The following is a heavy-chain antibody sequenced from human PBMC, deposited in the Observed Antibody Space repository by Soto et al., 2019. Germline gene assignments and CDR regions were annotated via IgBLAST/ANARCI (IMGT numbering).Heavy chain of an antibody. CDR2: IYYTGST. Sequence: PSETLSLTCSVSGGSVSSGNYYWSWIRQPPGKGLEWIGYIYYTGSTNYNPSLKSRVTISVDTSKNQFSLTLSSVTAADTAVYYCAREGYSSGYYYYYGMDVWGQGTTVTVSS. V-gene: IGHV4-61*01. D-gene: IGHD3-22*01. CDR3: AREGYSSGYYYYYGMDV. J-gene: IGHJ6*02. CDR1: GGSVSSGNYY.